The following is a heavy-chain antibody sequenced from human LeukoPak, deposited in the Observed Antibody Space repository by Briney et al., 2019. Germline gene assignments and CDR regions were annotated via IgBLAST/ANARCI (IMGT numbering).Heavy chain of an antibody. V-gene: IGHV1-3*01. J-gene: IGHJ4*02. CDR2: INAGNGNT. CDR3: ARLDILTGYYIDY. CDR1: GYTFTSYA. D-gene: IGHD3-9*01. Sequence: GASVKVSCNASGYTFTSYAMHWGRQAPGQRLEWRGWINAGNGNTKYSQTFQGRVTITRDTSASTAYMELSSLRSEDTAVYYCARLDILTGYYIDYWGQGTLVTVSS.